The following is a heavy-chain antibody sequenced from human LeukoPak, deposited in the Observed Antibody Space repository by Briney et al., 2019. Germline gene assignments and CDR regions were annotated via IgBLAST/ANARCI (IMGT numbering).Heavy chain of an antibody. V-gene: IGHV1-69*05. CDR3: ARAGITGKGGTSDAFDI. D-gene: IGHD1-20*01. Sequence: SVKVSCKASGGTFSSYAISWVRRAPGQGLEWMGGIIPIFGTANYAQKFQGRVTITTDESTSTAYMELSSLRSEDTAVYYCARAGITGKGGTSDAFDIWGQGTMVTVSS. CDR2: IIPIFGTA. CDR1: GGTFSSYA. J-gene: IGHJ3*02.